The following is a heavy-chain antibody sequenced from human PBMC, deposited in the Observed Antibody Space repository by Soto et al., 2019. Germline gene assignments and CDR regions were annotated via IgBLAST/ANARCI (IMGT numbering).Heavy chain of an antibody. J-gene: IGHJ6*02. CDR2: IIPIFGTA. V-gene: IGHV1-69*13. D-gene: IGHD3-22*01. CDR3: ARAGFYYDSSGYYRTPYGMDV. CDR1: GGTFSSYA. Sequence: GASVKVSCKASGGTFSSYAISWVRQAPGQGLEWMGGIIPIFGTANYAQKFQGRVTITADESTSTAYMELSSLRSEDTAVYYCARAGFYYDSSGYYRTPYGMDVWGQGTTVTV.